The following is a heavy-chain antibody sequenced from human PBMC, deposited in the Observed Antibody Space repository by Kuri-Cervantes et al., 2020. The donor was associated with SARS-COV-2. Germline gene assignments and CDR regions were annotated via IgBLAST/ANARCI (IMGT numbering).Heavy chain of an antibody. V-gene: IGHV3-53*01. CDR1: GFTVSSNY. D-gene: IGHD5-24*01. Sequence: GGSLRLSCAASGFTVSSNYMSWVRQAPGKGLEWVSVIYSGGSTYYADSVKGRFTISRDNSKNTLYLQMNSLRAEDTAVYYCARGSLWRGGYNSHYYYGMDVWGQGTTVTVSS. J-gene: IGHJ6*02. CDR2: IYSGGST. CDR3: ARGSLWRGGYNSHYYYGMDV.